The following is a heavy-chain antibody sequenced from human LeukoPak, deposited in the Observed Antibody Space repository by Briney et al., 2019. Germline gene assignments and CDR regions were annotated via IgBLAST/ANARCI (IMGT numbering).Heavy chain of an antibody. J-gene: IGHJ4*02. V-gene: IGHV4-59*01. CDR3: ARGPAHTYGYSCDY. D-gene: IGHD5-24*01. CDR2: IYYSGST. Sequence: SETRSLTCTVSVGSISSFYLSWIRQPPGKGREWIGYIYYSGSTNYNPSLKSRFTISVDTSKNQFSLKLSSVTDADTAVYYCARGPAHTYGYSCDYWGQGTLVTVSS. CDR1: VGSISSFY.